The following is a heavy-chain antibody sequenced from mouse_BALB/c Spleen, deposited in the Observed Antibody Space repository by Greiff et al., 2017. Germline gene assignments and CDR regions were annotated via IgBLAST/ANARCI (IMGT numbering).Heavy chain of an antibody. CDR1: GFNIKDTY. Sequence: VQLQQSGAELVKPGASVKLSCTASGFNIKDTYMHWVKQRPEQGLEWIGRIDPANGNTKYDPKFQGKATITADTPSNTAYLQLSSLTSEDTAVYYCADWDGDLFAYWGQGTLVTVSA. J-gene: IGHJ3*01. CDR2: IDPANGNT. D-gene: IGHD4-1*01. CDR3: ADWDGDLFAY. V-gene: IGHV14-3*02.